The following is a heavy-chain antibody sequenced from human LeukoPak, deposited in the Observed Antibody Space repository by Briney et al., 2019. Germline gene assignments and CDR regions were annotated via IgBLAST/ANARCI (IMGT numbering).Heavy chain of an antibody. CDR2: IYPGDSDT. D-gene: IGHD3-3*01. CDR3: ARPTYYDFWSGYLDAFDI. V-gene: IGHV5-51*01. Sequence: GESLKISCKGSGYSFTSYWIGWVRPMPGKGLEWMGIIYPGDSDTRYSPSFQGQVTISADKSISTAYLQWSSLKASDTAMYYCARPTYYDFWSGYLDAFDIWGQGTMVTVSS. CDR1: GYSFTSYW. J-gene: IGHJ3*02.